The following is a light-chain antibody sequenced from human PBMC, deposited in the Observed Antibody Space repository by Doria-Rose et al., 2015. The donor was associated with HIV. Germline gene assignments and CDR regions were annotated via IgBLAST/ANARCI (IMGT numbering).Light chain of an antibody. CDR2: RNN. CDR1: SSNIGSTY. V-gene: IGLV1-47*01. Sequence: QSALTQPPSASGTPGQRVTISCSGSSSNIGSTYVYWYQQLAGTAPKLLIYRNNQRPSGVPDRFSGSKSGTSASLAISGLRSEDEADYYCAAWDDSLSGWVFGGGTKLTVL. CDR3: AAWDDSLSGWV. J-gene: IGLJ3*02.